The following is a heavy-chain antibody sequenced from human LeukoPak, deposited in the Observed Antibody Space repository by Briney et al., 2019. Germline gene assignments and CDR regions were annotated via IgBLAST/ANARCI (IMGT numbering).Heavy chain of an antibody. J-gene: IGHJ3*02. CDR1: GFTFDDYA. CDR3: ARAGFAQGDAFDI. CDR2: ISYDGSNK. V-gene: IGHV3-30*04. Sequence: QTGGSLRLSCAASGFTFDDYAMHWVRQAPGKGLEWVAVISYDGSNKYYADSVKGRFTISRDNSKNTLYLQMNSLRAEDTAVYYCARAGFAQGDAFDIWGQGTMVTVSS.